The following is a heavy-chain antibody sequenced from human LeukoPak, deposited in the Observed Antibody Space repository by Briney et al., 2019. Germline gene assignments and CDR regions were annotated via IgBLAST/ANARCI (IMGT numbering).Heavy chain of an antibody. V-gene: IGHV4-59*11. D-gene: IGHD2-15*01. Sequence: SETLSLTCTVSGGSISSHYWTWIRQPPGKGLEWIGYIYYSGSTNCNPSLKSRVTISVDTSKNQFSLKLSSVTAADTAVYYCARGVLVVVGNPAGWFDPWGQGTLVTVSS. CDR2: IYYSGST. CDR1: GGSISSHY. J-gene: IGHJ5*02. CDR3: ARGVLVVVGNPAGWFDP.